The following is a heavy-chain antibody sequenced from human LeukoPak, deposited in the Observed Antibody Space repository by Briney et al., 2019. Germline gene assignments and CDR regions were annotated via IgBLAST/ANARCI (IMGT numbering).Heavy chain of an antibody. J-gene: IGHJ4*02. D-gene: IGHD6-19*01. Sequence: SETLSLTCAVYGGSFSGYYWSWIRQPPGKGLEWIGEINHSGSTNYNPSLKSRVTISVDTSKNQFSLKLSSVTAADTAVNYCARGDSSGWSPPFDYWGQGTLVTVSS. CDR3: ARGDSSGWSPPFDY. CDR1: GGSFSGYY. V-gene: IGHV4-34*01. CDR2: INHSGST.